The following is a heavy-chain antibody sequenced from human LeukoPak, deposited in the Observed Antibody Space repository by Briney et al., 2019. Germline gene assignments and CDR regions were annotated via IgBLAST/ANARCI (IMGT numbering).Heavy chain of an antibody. D-gene: IGHD6-6*01. CDR2: IYHSGST. Sequence: PSETLSLTCIVSAYSISSGYYWGWIRQPPGKGLEWIGSIYHSGSTSYNPSHKSRVTISVDTSKNQFSLKLSSVTAADTAVYYCARDLEEQLVDDWGQGTLVTVSS. J-gene: IGHJ4*02. CDR3: ARDLEEQLVDD. V-gene: IGHV4-38-2*02. CDR1: AYSISSGYY.